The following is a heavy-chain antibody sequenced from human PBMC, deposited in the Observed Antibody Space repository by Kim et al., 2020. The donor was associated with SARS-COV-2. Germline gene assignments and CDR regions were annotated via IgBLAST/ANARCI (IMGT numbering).Heavy chain of an antibody. Sequence: GGSLRLSCAASGFTFSSYAMHWVRQAPGKGLEWVAVISYDGSNKYYADSVKGRFTISRDNSKNTLYLQMNSLRAEDTAVYYCARDNPTYYDILTGYYTGWFDPWGQGTLVTVSS. CDR3: ARDNPTYYDILTGYYTGWFDP. CDR1: GFTFSSYA. J-gene: IGHJ5*02. CDR2: ISYDGSNK. D-gene: IGHD3-9*01. V-gene: IGHV3-30*04.